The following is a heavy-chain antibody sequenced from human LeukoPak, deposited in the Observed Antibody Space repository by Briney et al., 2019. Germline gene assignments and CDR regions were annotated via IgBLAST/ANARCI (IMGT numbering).Heavy chain of an antibody. CDR1: GFTFSSYA. V-gene: IGHV3-64*01. D-gene: IGHD6-19*01. Sequence: GWSLRLSCAASGFTFSSYAMHWVRQAPGKGLEYVSAISSNGGSTYYANSVKGRFTISRDNSKNALYLQMGSLRAEDMAVYYCARDPLSQYSSGWYYFDYWGQGTLVTVSS. J-gene: IGHJ4*02. CDR3: ARDPLSQYSSGWYYFDY. CDR2: ISSNGGST.